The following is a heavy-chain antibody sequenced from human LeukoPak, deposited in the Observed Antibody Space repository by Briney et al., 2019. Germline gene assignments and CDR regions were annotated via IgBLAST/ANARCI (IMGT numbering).Heavy chain of an antibody. V-gene: IGHV3-23*01. CDR2: ISGRGGST. J-gene: IGHJ4*02. D-gene: IGHD3-10*01. CDR3: AKGPRTVRFGDRHKGIFDY. Sequence: GGSLRLSCADSGFTFSSYAMSWGRQAPGKGLEWVSPISGRGGSTYYADSVKGRFTISRDNSKNPLYLQINTLKAKDPAVYYCAKGPRTVRFGDRHKGIFDYWGQGTLVTVSS. CDR1: GFTFSSYA.